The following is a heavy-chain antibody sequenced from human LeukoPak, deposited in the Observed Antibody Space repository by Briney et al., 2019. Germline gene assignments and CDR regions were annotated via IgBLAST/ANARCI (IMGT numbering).Heavy chain of an antibody. D-gene: IGHD3-16*02. CDR2: IYYSGST. J-gene: IGHJ6*03. Sequence: SETLSLTCTVSGGSISSYYWSWIRQPPGKGLEWIGYIYYSGSTNYNPSLKSRVTISVDTSKNQFSLKLSSVTAADTAVYYCARVVIDYHYYYYYYMDVWGKGTTVTVSS. V-gene: IGHV4-59*12. CDR1: GGSISSYY. CDR3: ARVVIDYHYYYYYYMDV.